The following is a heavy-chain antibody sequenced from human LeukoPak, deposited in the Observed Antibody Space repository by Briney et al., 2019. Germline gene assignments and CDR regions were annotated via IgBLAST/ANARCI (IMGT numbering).Heavy chain of an antibody. D-gene: IGHD3-10*01. CDR1: GFTLGSYA. V-gene: IGHV3-23*01. CDR3: AKGGRLWFAFYSDY. J-gene: IGHJ4*02. CDR2: ISGNGYNT. Sequence: PGGSLRLSCAGSGFTLGSYAMSWVRQAPGKGLEWVSAISGNGYNTYYADSVKGRFTISSESSGSTLYLQMHNLRAEDTAVYYCAKGGRLWFAFYSDYWGQGTLVTVPS.